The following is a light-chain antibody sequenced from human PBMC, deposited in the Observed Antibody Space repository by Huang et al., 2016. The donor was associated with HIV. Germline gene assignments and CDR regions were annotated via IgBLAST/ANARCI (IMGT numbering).Light chain of an antibody. CDR3: QQRSNWQFT. CDR2: DAS. J-gene: IGKJ3*01. V-gene: IGKV3-11*01. CDR1: QSVSSY. Sequence: EIVLTQSPATLSLSPGERATLSCRASQSVSSYLAWYQQKPGQAPRLLIYDASNRATVIPARFSGSGSGTDFTLTISSLEPEDVAVYYCQQRSNWQFTFGPGTKVDIK.